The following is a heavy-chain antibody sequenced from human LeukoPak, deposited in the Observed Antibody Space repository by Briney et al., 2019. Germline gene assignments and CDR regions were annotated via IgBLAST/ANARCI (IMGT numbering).Heavy chain of an antibody. D-gene: IGHD3-22*01. CDR1: GFTFSSYA. CDR3: AKDPYDSSGYTFDY. V-gene: IGHV3-33*03. Sequence: GRSLRLSCAASGFTFSSYAMHWVCQAPGKGLEWVALIWYDGSNKYYADSVKGRFTISRDNSKNTLYLQMNSLRAEDTAVYYCAKDPYDSSGYTFDYWGQGTLVTVSS. J-gene: IGHJ4*02. CDR2: IWYDGSNK.